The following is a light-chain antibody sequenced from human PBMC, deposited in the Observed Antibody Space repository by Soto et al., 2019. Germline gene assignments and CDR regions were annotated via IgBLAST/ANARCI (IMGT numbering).Light chain of an antibody. V-gene: IGKV1-6*01. CDR2: AAS. Sequence: AIQMTQSPSSLSASVGDRVTITCRVSQGIRNDLGWYQQKPGKAPKLLIYAASSLQSGVPSRFSGSGSGTDFTLTISSLQPEDFATYYCLHDYNYPRTFGQGTKVEIK. CDR3: LHDYNYPRT. J-gene: IGKJ1*01. CDR1: QGIRND.